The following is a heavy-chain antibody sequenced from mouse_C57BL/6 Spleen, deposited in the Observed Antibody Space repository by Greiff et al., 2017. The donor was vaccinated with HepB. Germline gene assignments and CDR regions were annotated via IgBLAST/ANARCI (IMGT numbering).Heavy chain of an antibody. D-gene: IGHD2-4*01. CDR3: VRDDYVPFAY. CDR1: GFSFNTYA. CDR2: IRSKSNNYAT. J-gene: IGHJ3*01. Sequence: EVQLVESGGGLVQPKGSLKLSCAASGFSFNTYAMNWVRQAPGKGLEWVARIRSKSNNYATYYADSVKDRFTISRDDSESMLYLQMNNLKTEDTAMYYCVRDDYVPFAYWGQGTLVTVSA. V-gene: IGHV10-1*01.